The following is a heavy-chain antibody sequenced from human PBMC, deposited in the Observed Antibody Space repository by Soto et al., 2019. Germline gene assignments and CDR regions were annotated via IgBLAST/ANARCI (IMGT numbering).Heavy chain of an antibody. V-gene: IGHV1-69*12. J-gene: IGHJ4*02. CDR3: GRELRVVAAGPRPFDY. Sequence: QVQLMQSGAEVKKPGSSVKVSCKASGGTFSSYAISWVRQAPGQGLEWMGGIVPIFGAANYVQKFQGRVKITAEESTSPAYMGLGSLTSEDTAVYYCGRELRVVAAGPRPFDYWGQGTLVTVSS. D-gene: IGHD6-6*01. CDR2: IVPIFGAA. CDR1: GGTFSSYA.